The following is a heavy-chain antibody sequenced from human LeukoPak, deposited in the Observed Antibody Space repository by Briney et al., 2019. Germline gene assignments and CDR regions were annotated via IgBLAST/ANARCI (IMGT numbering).Heavy chain of an antibody. D-gene: IGHD3-10*01. J-gene: IGHJ5*02. V-gene: IGHV1-2*02. CDR2: INPNSGGT. Sequence: ASVKVSCKASGYTFTGYYMHWVRQAPGQGLEWMGWINPNSGGTNYAQKFQGRVTMTRDTSISTAYMELSRLRSDDTAVYYCAREGLLWFGELSPTYNWFDPWGQGTLVTVSS. CDR1: GYTFTGYY. CDR3: AREGLLWFGELSPTYNWFDP.